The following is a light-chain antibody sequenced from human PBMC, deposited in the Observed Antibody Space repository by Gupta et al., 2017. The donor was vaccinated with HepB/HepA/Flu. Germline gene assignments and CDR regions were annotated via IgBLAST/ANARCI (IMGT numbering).Light chain of an antibody. CDR2: AAS. CDR1: QGISNF. Sequence: DIQLTQSPSFLSASVGDRVTITCRASQGISNFLAWYQQKPGKAPKLLTYAASTLQSGVPSRFSGSGSGTEFSLTISSRQPEDFATYHCQHLNTYHVFGGGTKVEIK. J-gene: IGKJ4*01. CDR3: QHLNTYHV. V-gene: IGKV1-9*01.